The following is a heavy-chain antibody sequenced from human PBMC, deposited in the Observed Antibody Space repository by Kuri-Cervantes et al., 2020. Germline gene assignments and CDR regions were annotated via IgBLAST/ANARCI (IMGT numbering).Heavy chain of an antibody. Sequence: GSLRLSCTVSGGSISSGDYYWSWIRQPPGKGLEWIGYIYYSGSTNYNPSLKSRVTISVDTSKNQFSLKLSSVTAADTAVYYCASEYYYDSSGYYLGQGTLVTVSS. J-gene: IGHJ4*02. CDR3: ASEYYYDSSGYY. CDR2: IYYSGST. V-gene: IGHV4-61*08. CDR1: GGSISSGDYY. D-gene: IGHD3-22*01.